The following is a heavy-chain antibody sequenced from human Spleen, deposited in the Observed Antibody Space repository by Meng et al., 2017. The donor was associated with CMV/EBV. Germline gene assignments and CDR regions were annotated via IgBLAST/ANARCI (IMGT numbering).Heavy chain of an antibody. CDR1: GFTVTNNY. CDR3: ARGGGNDAFTV. D-gene: IGHD3-3*01. Sequence: GGSLRLSCAASGFTVTNNYMSWVRQAPGKGLEWVSVIYSGDSTYYADSVRDRFTLSRDNSKNTLYLQMNSLRVEDSAVYFCARGGGNDAFTVWGQGTMVTVS. CDR2: IYSGDST. V-gene: IGHV3-53*01. J-gene: IGHJ3*01.